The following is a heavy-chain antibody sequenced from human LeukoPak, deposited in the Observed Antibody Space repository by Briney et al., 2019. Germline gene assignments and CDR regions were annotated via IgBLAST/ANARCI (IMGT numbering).Heavy chain of an antibody. Sequence: GGSLRLSCAVSGITLSNYGMSWVRQAPGRGLEWVAGLSGSGGGTNYADSVQGRFTISRDNPKNTLYLQMNSLRAEDTAVYFCAKRGVVIRVFLVGFHKEAYYFDSWGQGALVTVSS. CDR1: GITLSNYG. D-gene: IGHD3-10*01. V-gene: IGHV3-23*01. CDR3: AKRGVVIRVFLVGFHKEAYYFDS. J-gene: IGHJ4*02. CDR2: LSGSGGGT.